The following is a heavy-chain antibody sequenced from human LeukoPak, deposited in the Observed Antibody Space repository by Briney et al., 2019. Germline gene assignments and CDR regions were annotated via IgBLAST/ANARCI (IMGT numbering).Heavy chain of an antibody. D-gene: IGHD6-13*01. CDR2: ISYDGSNK. V-gene: IGHV3-30*03. CDR1: GFTFSSYG. Sequence: GGSLRLSCAASGFTFSSYGMHWVRQAPGKGLEWVAVISYDGSNKYYADSVKGRFTISRDNSKNTLYLQMNSLRAEDTAVYYCASSWAYFDSWGQGTLVTVSP. CDR3: ASSWAYFDS. J-gene: IGHJ4*02.